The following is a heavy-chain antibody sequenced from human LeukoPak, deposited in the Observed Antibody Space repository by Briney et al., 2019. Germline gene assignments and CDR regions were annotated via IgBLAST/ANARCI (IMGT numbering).Heavy chain of an antibody. CDR1: GFIFSNYA. J-gene: IGHJ3*01. D-gene: IGHD3-22*01. CDR2: ISASGGST. V-gene: IGHV3-23*01. CDR3: ARVFFWYSSAYFDAFDV. Sequence: GGSLRLSCAAYGFIFSNYAMSWVRQAPGKGLEWVSAISASGGSTYYAESVKGRFTISRDSSKTTLYLQMNSLRAEDTALYYCARVFFWYSSAYFDAFDVWGQGTMVTVSS.